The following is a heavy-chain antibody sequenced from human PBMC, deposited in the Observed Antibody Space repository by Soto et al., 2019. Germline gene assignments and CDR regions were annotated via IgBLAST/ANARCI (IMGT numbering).Heavy chain of an antibody. CDR3: ARGLGSWPRVGFDP. Sequence: ASVKVSCKASGYTFTSYGISWVRQAPGQGLEWMGWISAYNGNANYAQKLQGRVTMTTDTSTSTAYMELRSLRSDDTAVYYCARGLGSWPRVGFDPWGQGTLVTVSS. D-gene: IGHD6-13*01. CDR1: GYTFTSYG. CDR2: ISAYNGNA. V-gene: IGHV1-18*04. J-gene: IGHJ5*02.